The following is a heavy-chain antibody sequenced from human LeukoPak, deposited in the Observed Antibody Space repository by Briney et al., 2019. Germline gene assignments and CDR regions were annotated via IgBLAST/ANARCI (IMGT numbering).Heavy chain of an antibody. CDR2: ISGSSTDI. Sequence: GGSLRLSCAASGFTFSSYAMNWVHQAPGKGLEWVSSISGSSTDIYYADSVKGRFTISRDNAKNSVFLQINNLRAEDTAIYYCARRGYHDSSGYDYWGQGTLVTVSS. CDR1: GFTFSSYA. J-gene: IGHJ4*02. D-gene: IGHD3-22*01. V-gene: IGHV3-21*06. CDR3: ARRGYHDSSGYDY.